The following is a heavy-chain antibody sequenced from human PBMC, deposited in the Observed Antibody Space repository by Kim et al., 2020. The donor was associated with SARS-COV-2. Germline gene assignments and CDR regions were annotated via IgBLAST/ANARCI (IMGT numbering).Heavy chain of an antibody. CDR2: IWYDGSNK. Sequence: GGSLRLSCAASGFTFSSYGMHWVRQAPGKGLEWVAVIWYDGSNKYYADSVKGRFTISRDNSKNTLYLQMNSLRAEDTAVYYCARDGIVGATGIDYWGQGTLVTVSS. J-gene: IGHJ4*02. V-gene: IGHV3-33*01. CDR3: ARDGIVGATGIDY. CDR1: GFTFSSYG. D-gene: IGHD1-26*01.